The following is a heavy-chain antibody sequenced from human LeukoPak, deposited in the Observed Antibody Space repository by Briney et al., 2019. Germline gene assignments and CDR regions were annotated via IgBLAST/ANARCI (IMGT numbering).Heavy chain of an antibody. V-gene: IGHV4-59*01. CDR2: IYYSGST. D-gene: IGHD3-10*01. CDR3: ARRTTYYYGSGSYHFDY. CDR1: GGSISSYY. Sequence: SSETLSLTCAVYGGSISSYYWSWIRQPPGKGLEWIGYIYYSGSTNYNPSLKSRVTISVDTSKNQFSLKLSSVTAADTAVYYCARRTTYYYGSGSYHFDYWGQGTLVTVSS. J-gene: IGHJ4*02.